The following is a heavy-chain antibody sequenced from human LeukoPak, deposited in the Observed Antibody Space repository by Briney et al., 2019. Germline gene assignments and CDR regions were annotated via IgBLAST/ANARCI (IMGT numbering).Heavy chain of an antibody. CDR2: INTNTGNP. CDR3: ARALYYYDSSGHAFAI. J-gene: IGHJ3*02. Sequence: ASVKVSCKASGYTFTIYAMNWGRQAPGQGLEGMGWINTNTGNPTYAQGFTGRFVFSLDTSVSTAYLQISSLKAEDTAVYYCARALYYYDSSGHAFAIWGQGTMVTVSS. D-gene: IGHD3-22*01. V-gene: IGHV7-4-1*02. CDR1: GYTFTIYA.